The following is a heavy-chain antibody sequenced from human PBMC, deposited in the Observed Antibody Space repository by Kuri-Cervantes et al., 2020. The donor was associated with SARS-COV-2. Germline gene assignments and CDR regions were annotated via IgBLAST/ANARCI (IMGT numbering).Heavy chain of an antibody. J-gene: IGHJ6*02. CDR2: IWYDGSTQ. D-gene: IGHD1-26*01. CDR1: GVTGSNFE. V-gene: IGHV3-33*08. CDR3: AWLKLGGAFDL. Sequence: GGSLKISCEASGVTGSNFEMNWGRQAPGKGREWVAVIWYDGSTQYYAGSVQGRFTVSRDNSKNRPVVQVNRLRAEDTAVYDCAWLKLGGAFDLWGQGTTVTVSS.